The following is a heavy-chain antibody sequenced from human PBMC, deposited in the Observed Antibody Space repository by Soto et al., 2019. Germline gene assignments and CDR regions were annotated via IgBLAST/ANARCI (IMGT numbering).Heavy chain of an antibody. J-gene: IGHJ4*02. CDR1: GDSMATGGHY. Sequence: QVHLQESGPGLVRPSQTLSLTCTVSGDSMATGGHYYNWNRQVPGKGLVWIGYVYYSGATHYTPSLRARATISRDTSKNQFSLRLISVTAADTALYYCARDKDLQPTVWGFWGQGIQVTVSS. D-gene: IGHD3-16*01. V-gene: IGHV4-31*03. CDR3: ARDKDLQPTVWGF. CDR2: VYYSGAT.